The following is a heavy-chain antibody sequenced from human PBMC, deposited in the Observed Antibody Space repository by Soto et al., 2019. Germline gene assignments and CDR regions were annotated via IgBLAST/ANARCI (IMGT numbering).Heavy chain of an antibody. CDR3: ARQYYDSSGYSIDY. Sequence: SETLSLTCTVSGGSIISSSYYFFCIRQPPWKGLEWIGSIYYSGSTYYNPSLKSRVTISVDTSKNQFSLKLSSVTAADTAVYYCARQYYDSSGYSIDYWGQGTLVTVSS. V-gene: IGHV4-39*01. CDR1: GGSIISSSYY. J-gene: IGHJ4*02. CDR2: IYYSGST. D-gene: IGHD3-22*01.